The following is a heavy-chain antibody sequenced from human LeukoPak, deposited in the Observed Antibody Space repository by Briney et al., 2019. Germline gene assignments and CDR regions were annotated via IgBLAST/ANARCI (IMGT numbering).Heavy chain of an antibody. CDR1: GLTFSSYA. D-gene: IGHD3-3*01. CDR3: AKVGRITIFGVVINGPFDY. CDR2: IGGTGSST. J-gene: IGHJ4*02. V-gene: IGHV3-23*01. Sequence: GGSLRLSCAASGLTFSSYAMSWVRQAPGKGLEWVSAIGGTGSSTYYADSVKGRFTISRDNSKNTLYLQMNSLRAEDTAVYYCAKVGRITIFGVVINGPFDYWGQGTLVTVSS.